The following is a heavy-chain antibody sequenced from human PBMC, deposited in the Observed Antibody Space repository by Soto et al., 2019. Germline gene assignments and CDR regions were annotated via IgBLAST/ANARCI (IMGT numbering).Heavy chain of an antibody. D-gene: IGHD6-13*01. V-gene: IGHV3-21*01. CDR3: ARAYVAAAGRGGDY. Sequence: GGSLRLSCAASGFTFSSYSMNWVRQAPGKGLEWVSSISSSSSYIYYADSVKGRFTISRDNAKNSLYLQMNSLRAEDRAVYYCARAYVAAAGRGGDYWGQGTLVTVSS. CDR1: GFTFSSYS. J-gene: IGHJ4*02. CDR2: ISSSSSYI.